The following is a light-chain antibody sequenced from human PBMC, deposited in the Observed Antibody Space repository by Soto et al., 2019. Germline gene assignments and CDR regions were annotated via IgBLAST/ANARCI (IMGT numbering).Light chain of an antibody. Sequence: TQSPGTLSLSPGERATLSCRAVQSVTSTYMAWYQQKPGQAPRLLIYATSFRATGIPDRFRGSGSGTDFTLPISSLEPEDSAVYYCQDSSTSPWPFGQGTKVEIK. CDR3: QDSSTSPWP. CDR2: ATS. CDR1: QSVTSTY. J-gene: IGKJ1*01. V-gene: IGKV3-20*01.